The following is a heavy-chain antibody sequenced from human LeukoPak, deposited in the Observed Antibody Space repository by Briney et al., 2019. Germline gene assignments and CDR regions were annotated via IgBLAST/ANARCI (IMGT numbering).Heavy chain of an antibody. CDR2: INPYSGGT. Sequence: ASVKVSCKASGYTFTGYYLSWVRQAPGQGPEWMGWINPYSGGTNYAQRFQGRVTVTRDTSISTAYMELSMLRSDDTAVYYCARGRPYDRSGHYYFDNWGQGTLVTVSS. V-gene: IGHV1-2*02. J-gene: IGHJ4*02. D-gene: IGHD3-22*01. CDR3: ARGRPYDRSGHYYFDN. CDR1: GYTFTGYY.